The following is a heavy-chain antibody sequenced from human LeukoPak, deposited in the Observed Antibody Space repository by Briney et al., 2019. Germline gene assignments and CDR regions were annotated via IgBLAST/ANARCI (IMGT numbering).Heavy chain of an antibody. J-gene: IGHJ5*02. CDR1: GYTFTSYG. CDR2: ISAYNGNT. CDR3: ARESGGWEDIVVVPENGPEHWFDP. D-gene: IGHD2-2*01. V-gene: IGHV1-18*01. Sequence: ASVKVSCKASGYTFTSYGISWVRQAPGQGLEWMGWISAYNGNTNYAQKLQGRVTMTTDTSTSTAYMELRSLRSDNTAVYYCARESGGWEDIVVVPENGPEHWFDPWGQGTLVTVSS.